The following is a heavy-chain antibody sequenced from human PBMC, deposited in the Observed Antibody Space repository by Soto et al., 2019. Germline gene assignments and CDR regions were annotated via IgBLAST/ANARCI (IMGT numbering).Heavy chain of an antibody. V-gene: IGHV4-61*01. Sequence: SETLSLTCSVSGGSVSDKTYYWSWIRQPPGKRLEWIGYVYYSGNTNYNPSLKSRVTISVDLSKNRFSLRLSSVTTADTALYYCARTTAVPNTLRSRYFFDYWGQGTLVTVSS. D-gene: IGHD4-17*01. CDR1: GGSVSDKTYY. CDR3: ARTTAVPNTLRSRYFFDY. CDR2: VYYSGNT. J-gene: IGHJ4*02.